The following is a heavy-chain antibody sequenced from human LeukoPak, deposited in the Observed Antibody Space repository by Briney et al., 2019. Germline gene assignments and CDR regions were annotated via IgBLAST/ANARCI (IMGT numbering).Heavy chain of an antibody. CDR1: GFTFNSYA. CDR3: ARRPHCSGGSCYS. CDR2: ISGNGDDT. J-gene: IGHJ4*02. Sequence: PGGSLRLSCTVSGFTFNSYAMSWVRQAPGKGLEWVSSISGNGDDTYHADSVKGRFTVSRDNSKNTLYLQMNSLRAEDTAVYYCARRPHCSGGSCYSWGQGTLVTVSS. D-gene: IGHD2-15*01. V-gene: IGHV3-23*01.